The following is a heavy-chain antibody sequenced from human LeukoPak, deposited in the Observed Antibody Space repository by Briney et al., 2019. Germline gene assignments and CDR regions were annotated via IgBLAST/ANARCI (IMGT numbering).Heavy chain of an antibody. D-gene: IGHD2-2*01. J-gene: IGHJ4*02. Sequence: GGSLRLSCAAPGFTFSSYGMHWVRQAPGKGLEWVAFIRYDGSNKYYADSVKGRFTISRDNSKNTLYLQMNSLRAEDTAVYYCAKTAEAIVVVPAAMDYWGQGTLVTVSS. CDR2: IRYDGSNK. V-gene: IGHV3-30*02. CDR3: AKTAEAIVVVPAAMDY. CDR1: GFTFSSYG.